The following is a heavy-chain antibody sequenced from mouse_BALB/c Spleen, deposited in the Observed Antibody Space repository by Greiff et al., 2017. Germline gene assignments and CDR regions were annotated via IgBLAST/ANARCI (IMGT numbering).Heavy chain of an antibody. CDR2: ISTYYGDA. D-gene: IGHD2-2*01. CDR1: GYTFTDYA. Sequence: VQLQQSGAELVRPGVSVKISCKGSGYTFTDYAMHWVKQSHAKSLEWIGVISTYYGDASYNQKFKGKATMTVDKSSSTAYMELARLTSEDSAIYYCARGYEAWFAYWGQGTLDTVSA. CDR3: ARGYEAWFAY. J-gene: IGHJ3*01. V-gene: IGHV1S137*01.